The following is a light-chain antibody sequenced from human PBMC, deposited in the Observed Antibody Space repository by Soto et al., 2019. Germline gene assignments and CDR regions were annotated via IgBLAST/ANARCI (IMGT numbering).Light chain of an antibody. J-gene: IGLJ2*01. Sequence: SYELTQPPSVSVSPGQTASITCSGDKLGDKYACWYQQKPGQSPVLVIYEDTKRPSGIPERFSGSNSGNTATLTISGTQAMDEDDYYCHAWDSSTVVFGGGTKLTVL. CDR2: EDT. V-gene: IGLV3-1*01. CDR3: HAWDSSTVV. CDR1: KLGDKY.